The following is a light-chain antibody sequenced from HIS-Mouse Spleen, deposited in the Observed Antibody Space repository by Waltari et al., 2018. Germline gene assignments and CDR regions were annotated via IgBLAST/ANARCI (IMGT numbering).Light chain of an antibody. V-gene: IGKV1-39*01. CDR2: AGS. Sequence: IQMTHSPSSLSASVGDRVTITCLASQSMSSYLNFYHQKPGKAPNPLISAGSRLQSGFPSRFSGSGSGTDVTLTSSSLQPEDFATYYCQQSYSTPYTFGQGTKLEIK. J-gene: IGKJ2*01. CDR3: QQSYSTPYT. CDR1: QSMSSY.